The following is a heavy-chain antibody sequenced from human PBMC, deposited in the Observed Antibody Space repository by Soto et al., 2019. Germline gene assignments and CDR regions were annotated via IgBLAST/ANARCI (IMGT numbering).Heavy chain of an antibody. Sequence: GGSLRLSCAASGFTFSSYGMHWVRQAPGKGLEWVAVISYDGSNKYYADSVKGRFTISRDNSKNTLYLQMNSLRAEDTAVYYCVKGAPSSSGLYAFDIWGQGTMVTVSS. CDR3: VKGAPSSSGLYAFDI. CDR1: GFTFSSYG. D-gene: IGHD6-13*01. J-gene: IGHJ3*02. CDR2: ISYDGSNK. V-gene: IGHV3-30*18.